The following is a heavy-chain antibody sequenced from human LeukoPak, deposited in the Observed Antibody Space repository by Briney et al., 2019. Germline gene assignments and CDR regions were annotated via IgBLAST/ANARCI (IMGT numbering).Heavy chain of an antibody. V-gene: IGHV3-43*02. J-gene: IGHJ4*02. CDR3: AKNNVGGDYYHR. CDR2: ITGDGGRT. D-gene: IGHD2-21*01. CDR1: GSTFVLLS. Sequence: GGSLRLSWPPSGSTFVLLSMPWVRQPHGRGLGWVSLITGDGGRTYYAGSVQGRFTISRDNSKNSPYLQMHSLRTEDTALYYCAKNNVGGDYYHRWGQGTLVTVS.